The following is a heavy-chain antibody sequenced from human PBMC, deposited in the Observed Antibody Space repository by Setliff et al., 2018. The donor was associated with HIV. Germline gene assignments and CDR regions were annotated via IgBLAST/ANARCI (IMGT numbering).Heavy chain of an antibody. J-gene: IGHJ6*03. V-gene: IGHV4-59*08. CDR2: IYYSGST. CDR1: GGSISSYY. Sequence: SETLSLTCTVSGGSISSYYWNWIRQPPGKGLEWIGYIYYSGSTNYNPSLKSRVTISVDTSKNQFSLKLSSVTAADTAVYYCAKEDPYYYDNNGYLQPYYYMDVWGKGTTVTVS. D-gene: IGHD3-22*01. CDR3: AKEDPYYYDNNGYLQPYYYMDV.